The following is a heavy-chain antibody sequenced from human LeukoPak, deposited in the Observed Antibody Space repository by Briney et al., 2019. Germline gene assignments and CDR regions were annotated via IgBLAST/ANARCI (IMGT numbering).Heavy chain of an antibody. J-gene: IGHJ4*02. CDR1: GFTFSNHA. CDR3: AKTSVGQGRIIGSGYFDN. V-gene: IGHV3-23*01. Sequence: PRRSLRLSCAASGFTFSNHAMNWVRQAPGKGLDLVSIISGSGTVTCYADSVKGRFTISRDNSKNTLFLQMNSLGAEDTAVYYCAKTSVGQGRIIGSGYFDNWGQGTLVTVSS. D-gene: IGHD2-15*01. CDR2: ISGSGTVT.